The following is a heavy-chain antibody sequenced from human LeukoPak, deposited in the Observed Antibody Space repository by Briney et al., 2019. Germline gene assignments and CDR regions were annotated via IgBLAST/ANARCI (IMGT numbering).Heavy chain of an antibody. CDR2: IYSGGST. CDR1: GFTVSSNY. CDR3: ARDSSGWYYFDY. J-gene: IGHJ4*02. D-gene: IGHD6-19*01. Sequence: GGSLRLSCAASGFTVSSNYMSWVRQAPGKGLECVSVIYSGGSTYYADSVKGRFTISRDNSKNTLYLQMNSLRAEDTAVYYCARDSSGWYYFDYWGQGTLVTVSS. V-gene: IGHV3-53*01.